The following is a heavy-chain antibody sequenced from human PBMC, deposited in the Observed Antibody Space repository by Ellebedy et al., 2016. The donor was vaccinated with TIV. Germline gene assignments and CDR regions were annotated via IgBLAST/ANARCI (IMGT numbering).Heavy chain of an antibody. CDR3: AKALGFRGGYYDAFDL. J-gene: IGHJ3*01. V-gene: IGHV3-30*18. D-gene: IGHD3-22*01. Sequence: GGSLRLXCAASGFTFSDYGMDWVRQAPGKGLEWVAVISFDGSNKDYAESVKGRFTISRDNSKNTLYVEMNNLRAEDTAVYYCAKALGFRGGYYDAFDLWGQGTMVTVSS. CDR2: ISFDGSNK. CDR1: GFTFSDYG.